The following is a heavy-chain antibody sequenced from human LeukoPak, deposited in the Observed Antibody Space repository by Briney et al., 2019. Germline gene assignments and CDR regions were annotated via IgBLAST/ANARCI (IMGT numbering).Heavy chain of an antibody. CDR3: ATVPRIWSGYYTSEYFQH. CDR1: GYTLPELS. J-gene: IGHJ1*01. Sequence: GSSVKVSCKVSGYTLPELSMHWVRQAPGKGLAWMGGFDPEDGETIYAQKCKGKITMTEDTSTDTAYMEMSSLRSEDTAVYYCATVPRIWSGYYTSEYFQHWGQGTLVTVSS. D-gene: IGHD3-3*01. V-gene: IGHV1-24*01. CDR2: FDPEDGET.